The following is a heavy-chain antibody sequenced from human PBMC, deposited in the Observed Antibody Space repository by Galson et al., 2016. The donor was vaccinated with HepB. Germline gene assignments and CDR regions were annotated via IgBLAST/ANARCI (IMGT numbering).Heavy chain of an antibody. J-gene: IGHJ5*02. Sequence: SVKVSCKASGFTFTAYGISWVRQAPGQGLEWMGWINAYNGNTNYEQSFQGRVTMTTDTSTGTAYMELWNLRSDDTALYYCARVLGGYDFYPWGQGTLVTVPS. CDR1: GFTFTAYG. CDR3: ARVLGGYDFYP. D-gene: IGHD5-12*01. V-gene: IGHV1-18*01. CDR2: INAYNGNT.